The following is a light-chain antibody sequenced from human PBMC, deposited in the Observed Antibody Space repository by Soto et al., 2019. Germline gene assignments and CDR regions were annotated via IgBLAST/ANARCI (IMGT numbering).Light chain of an antibody. Sequence: QSVLTQPASVSGSPGQSITISCTGTSSDVGAYDYVSWFQQHPGKAPKLIIYEVSYRPSGVSSRFSGSKSGNRASLTISGLQAEDEADYYCSSYTTTSTHVVFGGGTKLTVL. CDR1: SSDVGAYDY. J-gene: IGLJ2*01. V-gene: IGLV2-14*01. CDR2: EVS. CDR3: SSYTTTSTHVV.